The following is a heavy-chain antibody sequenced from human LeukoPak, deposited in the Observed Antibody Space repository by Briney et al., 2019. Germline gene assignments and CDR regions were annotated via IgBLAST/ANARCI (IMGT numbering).Heavy chain of an antibody. CDR3: AKGLARFGYGALLDY. D-gene: IGHD4/OR15-4a*01. CDR1: RFTFSSYN. CDR2: ISSSGSYI. J-gene: IGHJ4*02. Sequence: GGSLRLSCAASRFTFSSYNMNWVRQAPGKGLEWVSSISSSGSYIYYADSVKGRFTISRDNAKNTQYLQMNSLRSDDTAVYYCAKGLARFGYGALLDYWGQGTLVTVSS. V-gene: IGHV3-21*01.